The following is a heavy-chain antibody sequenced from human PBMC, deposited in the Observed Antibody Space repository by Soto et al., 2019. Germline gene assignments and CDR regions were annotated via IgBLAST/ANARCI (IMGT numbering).Heavy chain of an antibody. Sequence: GESLKISCKGSGYSFTSYWIGWVRQMPGKGLEWMGIIYPGDSDTRYSPSFQGQVTISADKSISTAYLQWSSLKASDTAMYYCAIHNYDFWSGYHYYYYYMDVWGKGTTVTVSS. CDR2: IYPGDSDT. CDR1: GYSFTSYW. J-gene: IGHJ6*03. D-gene: IGHD3-3*01. V-gene: IGHV5-51*01. CDR3: AIHNYDFWSGYHYYYYYMDV.